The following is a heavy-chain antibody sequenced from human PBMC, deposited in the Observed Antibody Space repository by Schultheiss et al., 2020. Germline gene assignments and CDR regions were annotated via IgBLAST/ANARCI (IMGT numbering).Heavy chain of an antibody. CDR1: GFTFSYYY. J-gene: IGHJ4*02. CDR2: ISSSGSTI. V-gene: IGHV3-11*04. Sequence: GGSLRLSCAASGFTFSYYYMSGVRQAPGKGLEWVSYISSSGSTIYYADSVKGRFTISRDNSKNTLYLQMNSLRAEDTAVYYCARGRAAAGTPPLLYFDYWGQGTLVTVSS. D-gene: IGHD6-13*01. CDR3: ARGRAAAGTPPLLYFDY.